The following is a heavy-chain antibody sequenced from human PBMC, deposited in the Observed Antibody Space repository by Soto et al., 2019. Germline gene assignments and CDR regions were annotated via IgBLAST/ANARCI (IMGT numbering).Heavy chain of an antibody. D-gene: IGHD3-3*02. CDR2: IKQDGSEK. CDR1: GFTFSSYW. CDR3: TRDRGLPIFF. Sequence: XGSLRLSCSASGFTFSSYWMSWVRQAPGKGLEWVANIKQDGSEKKYVDSVKGRFTISRDNAKNSLFLQLNSLRVEDTAVYYCTRDRGLPIFFWGQGTLVTVSS. V-gene: IGHV3-7*01. J-gene: IGHJ4*02.